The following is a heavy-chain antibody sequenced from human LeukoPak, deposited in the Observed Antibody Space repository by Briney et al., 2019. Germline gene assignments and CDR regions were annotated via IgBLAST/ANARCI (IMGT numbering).Heavy chain of an antibody. CDR1: GDSIRSYF. V-gene: IGHV4-4*09. CDR3: ARGGYSYYGSSGHYWPHHLDN. D-gene: IGHD3-22*01. J-gene: IGHJ4*02. Sequence: SETLSLTCTVSGDSIRSYFWSSIRQPPGKGLEWIGHIYSSGSTYYNPSLKSRVTISVDTPKNQFSLKQSSVTAADTAVFYCARGGYSYYGSSGHYWPHHLDNWGQGTLVIASS. CDR2: IYSSGST.